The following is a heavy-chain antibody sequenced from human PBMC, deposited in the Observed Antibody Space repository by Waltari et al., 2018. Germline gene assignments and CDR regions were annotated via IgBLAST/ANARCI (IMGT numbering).Heavy chain of an antibody. CDR1: GGSISSSSYY. D-gene: IGHD6-19*01. J-gene: IGHJ5*02. V-gene: IGHV4-39*07. Sequence: QLQLQESGPGLVKPSETLSLTCTVSGGSISSSSYYWGWIRQPPGKGLEWIGSIYYSGSTYYNPALKSRVTISVDTSKNQFSLKLSSVTAADTAVYYCAREQWLVLSWFDPWGQGTLVTVSS. CDR3: AREQWLVLSWFDP. CDR2: IYYSGST.